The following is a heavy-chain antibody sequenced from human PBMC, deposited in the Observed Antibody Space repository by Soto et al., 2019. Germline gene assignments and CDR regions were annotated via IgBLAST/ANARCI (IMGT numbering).Heavy chain of an antibody. CDR3: AGGQVVAAQH. D-gene: IGHD2-15*01. J-gene: IGHJ4*02. CDR1: GGSISSGGYS. Sequence: QLQLQESGSGLVKPSQTLSLTCAVSGGSISSGGYSWSWIRQRPGKGLEWIGYIYHSGSTHYNPSLKSRVTISVDRSKIQSSLKLSSVTAADTAVYYCAGGQVVAAQHWGQGTLVTVSS. CDR2: IYHSGST. V-gene: IGHV4-30-2*01.